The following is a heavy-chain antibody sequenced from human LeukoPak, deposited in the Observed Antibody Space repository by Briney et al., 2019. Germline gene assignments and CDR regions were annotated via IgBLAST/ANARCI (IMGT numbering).Heavy chain of an antibody. CDR2: ISHDGSNQ. CDR3: ARKNYDFLSGGPKHFDY. CDR1: GFTFSNYA. D-gene: IGHD3-3*01. Sequence: GGSLRLSCAASGFTFSNYAMHWVRQAPGKGLEWVAVISHDGSNQYYADSVKGRFTISRDNAKNSLSLQMNSLRAEDTAVYYCARKNYDFLSGGPKHFDYWGQGTLVTVSS. V-gene: IGHV3-30-3*01. J-gene: IGHJ4*02.